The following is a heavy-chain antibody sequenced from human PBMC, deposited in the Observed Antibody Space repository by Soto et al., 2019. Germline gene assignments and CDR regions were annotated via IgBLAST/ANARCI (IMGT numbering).Heavy chain of an antibody. Sequence: GASVKVSCKASGGTFSSYTISWVRQAPGQGLEWMGRIIPILGIANYAQKFQGRVTITADKSTSTAYMELSSLRSEDTAVYYCARYPLTIYGSGTYYPHYFDYWGQGTLVTVSS. CDR1: GGTFSSYT. CDR3: ARYPLTIYGSGTYYPHYFDY. V-gene: IGHV1-69*02. J-gene: IGHJ4*02. D-gene: IGHD3-10*01. CDR2: IIPILGIA.